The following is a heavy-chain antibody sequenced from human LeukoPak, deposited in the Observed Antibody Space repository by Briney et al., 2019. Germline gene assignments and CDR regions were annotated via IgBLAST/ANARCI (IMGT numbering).Heavy chain of an antibody. J-gene: IGHJ4*02. CDR3: AILNYGDSDRYFDY. CDR1: GGSFSGYY. D-gene: IGHD4-17*01. V-gene: IGHV4-34*01. CDR2: INHSGST. Sequence: SQTLSLTCAVYGGSFSGYYWSWIRQPPGKGLEWIGEINHSGSTNYNPSLKSRVTISVDTSKNQFSLKLTSVTAADTAVYYCAILNYGDSDRYFDYWGQGTLVTVSS.